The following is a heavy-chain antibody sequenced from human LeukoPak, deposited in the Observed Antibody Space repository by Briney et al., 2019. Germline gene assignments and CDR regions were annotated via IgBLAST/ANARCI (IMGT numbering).Heavy chain of an antibody. Sequence: ASVKVSCKASGGTFSSYAISWVRQAPGQGLEWIGRIIPILGIANYAQKFQGRVTITADKSTSTAYMELSSLRSEDTAVYYCARDTLADRNDYAFDIWGQGTMVTVSS. CDR1: GGTFSSYA. V-gene: IGHV1-69*04. CDR3: ARDTLADRNDYAFDI. D-gene: IGHD1-1*01. CDR2: IIPILGIA. J-gene: IGHJ3*02.